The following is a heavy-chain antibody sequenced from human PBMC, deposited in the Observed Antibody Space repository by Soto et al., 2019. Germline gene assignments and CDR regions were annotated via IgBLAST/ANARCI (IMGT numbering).Heavy chain of an antibody. V-gene: IGHV1-69*12. Sequence: QVPLVQSGAEVKKPGSSVKVSCKASGGTFSSYAISWVRQAPGQGLEWMGGIIPIFGTANYAQKFQGRVTITADESTSTAYMELSSLRSEDTAVYYCAMGXXXIXXXXXXYYPVYWGQGTLVTVSS. CDR2: IIPIFGTA. CDR1: GGTFSSYA. J-gene: IGHJ4*02. CDR3: AMGXXXIXXXXXXYYPVY. D-gene: IGHD3-22*01.